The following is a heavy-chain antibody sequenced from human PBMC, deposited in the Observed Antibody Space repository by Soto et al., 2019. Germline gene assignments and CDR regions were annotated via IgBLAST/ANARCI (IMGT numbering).Heavy chain of an antibody. CDR1: GYTFTGYY. J-gene: IGHJ6*03. CDR3: ATSFRGGTYYYYMDV. V-gene: IGHV1-2*04. Sequence: VKVSCKASGYTFTGYYMHWVRQAPGQGLEWMGWINPNSGGTNYAQKFQGWVTMTRDTSISTAYMELSRLRSDDTAVYYCATSFRGGTYYYYMDVWGKGTTVTVSS. D-gene: IGHD3-10*01. CDR2: INPNSGGT.